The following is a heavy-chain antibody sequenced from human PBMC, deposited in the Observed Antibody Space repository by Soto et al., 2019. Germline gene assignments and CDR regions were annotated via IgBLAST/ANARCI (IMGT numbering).Heavy chain of an antibody. CDR3: ARHRYCTNGVCYTRGWFDP. CDR2: INHSGST. CDR1: GGSFSGYY. V-gene: IGHV4-34*01. D-gene: IGHD2-8*01. Sequence: PSETLSLTCAVYGGSFSGYYWSWIRQPPGKGLEWIGEINHSGSTNYNPSLKSRVTISVDTSKNQFSLKLSSVTAADTAVYYCARHRYCTNGVCYTRGWFDPWGQGTLVT. J-gene: IGHJ5*02.